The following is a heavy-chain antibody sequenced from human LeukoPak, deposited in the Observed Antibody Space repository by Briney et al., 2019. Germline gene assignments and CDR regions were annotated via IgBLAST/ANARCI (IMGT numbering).Heavy chain of an antibody. J-gene: IGHJ4*02. Sequence: GGSLRLSCAASGFTFSRYIMNWVRQAPGKGLEWVSSISSTSNYIYYADSVRGRFTISRGSAKNSLFLQMNSLRAEDTALYYCARETSAAFDYWGQGTLVTVSS. CDR1: GFTFSRYI. CDR2: ISSTSNYI. V-gene: IGHV3-21*01. CDR3: ARETSAAFDY.